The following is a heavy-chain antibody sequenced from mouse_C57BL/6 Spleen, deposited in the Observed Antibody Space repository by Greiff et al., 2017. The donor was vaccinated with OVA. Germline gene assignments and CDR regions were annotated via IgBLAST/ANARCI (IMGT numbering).Heavy chain of an antibody. D-gene: IGHD2-5*01. CDR2: ISSGSSTI. CDR3: ARNSNYFDY. J-gene: IGHJ2*01. CDR1: GFTFSDYG. Sequence: EVKLVESGGGLVKPGGSLKLSCAASGFTFSDYGMHWVRQAPEKGLEWVAYISSGSSTIYYADTVKGRFTISRDNAKHTLFLQMTRLRSEDTAMYYCARNSNYFDYWGQGTTLTVSS. V-gene: IGHV5-17*01.